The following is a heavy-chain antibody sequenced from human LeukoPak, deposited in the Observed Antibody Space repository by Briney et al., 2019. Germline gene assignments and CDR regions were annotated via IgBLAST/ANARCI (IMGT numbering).Heavy chain of an antibody. Sequence: GGSLRLSCAASGFTFSSYGMSWVRQAPGKGLEWVSGISGSGGNTFYADSVKGRFTISRDNSKNTLYLQMNSLRAEDTAVYYCAKNSRGAFDIWGQGTMVTVSS. V-gene: IGHV3-23*01. CDR2: ISGSGGNT. CDR3: AKNSRGAFDI. J-gene: IGHJ3*02. D-gene: IGHD2/OR15-2a*01. CDR1: GFTFSSYG.